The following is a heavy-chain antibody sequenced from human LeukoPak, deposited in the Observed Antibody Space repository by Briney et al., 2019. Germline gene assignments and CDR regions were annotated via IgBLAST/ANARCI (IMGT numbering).Heavy chain of an antibody. D-gene: IGHD1-26*01. CDR3: ARDLKRSRARWENLGFDP. J-gene: IGHJ5*02. V-gene: IGHV1-69*06. Sequence: SVKVSCKASGGTFSSYAVSWVRQAPGQGLEWMGGIIPIFGTANYAQKFQGRVTITADKSTSTAYMELRSLRSDDTAVYYCARDLKRSRARWENLGFDPWGQGTLVTVSS. CDR1: GGTFSSYA. CDR2: IIPIFGTA.